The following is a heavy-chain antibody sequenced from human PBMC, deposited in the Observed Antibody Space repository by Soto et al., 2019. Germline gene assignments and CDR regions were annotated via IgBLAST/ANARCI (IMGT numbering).Heavy chain of an antibody. CDR1: GGTFSSYA. V-gene: IGHV1-69*12. D-gene: IGHD3-22*01. J-gene: IGHJ5*02. CDR3: ARPTRYYYDSSGQSAWFDP. CDR2: IIPIFGTA. Sequence: QVQLVQSGAEVKKPGSSVKVSCKASGGTFSSYAISWVRQAPGQGLEWMGGIIPIFGTANYAQKFQGRGTITADESTSTAYMELSSLRSEDTAVYYCARPTRYYYDSSGQSAWFDPWGQGTLVTVSS.